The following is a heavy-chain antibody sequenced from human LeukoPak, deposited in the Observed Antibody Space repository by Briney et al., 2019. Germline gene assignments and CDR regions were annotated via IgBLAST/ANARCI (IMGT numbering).Heavy chain of an antibody. J-gene: IGHJ6*02. Sequence: GRSLRLSCAASGFMFSSYAMHWVRQAPGKGLEWVALISNDGSEKYYADSVKGRFTVSRDNSKNMAYLQMNSLRAEDTAVYYCARAYDMDVWGQGTTVTVSS. CDR1: GFMFSSYA. CDR2: ISNDGSEK. V-gene: IGHV3-30*03. CDR3: ARAYDMDV.